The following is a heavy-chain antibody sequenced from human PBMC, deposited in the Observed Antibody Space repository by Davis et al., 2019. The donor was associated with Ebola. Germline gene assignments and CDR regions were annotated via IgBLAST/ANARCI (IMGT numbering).Heavy chain of an antibody. D-gene: IGHD2-2*02. CDR1: GFTFSSAW. J-gene: IGHJ4*02. CDR2: IKSKTDGGTT. CDR3: TTDGRYCSTTSCYNIDY. V-gene: IGHV3-15*01. Sequence: GESLKISCAASGFTFSSAWMRWVRQAPGKGLEWVGRIKSKTDGGTTDYAAAVKGRITISRDDSKNTLFLQMNSLKTEDTAVYYCTTDGRYCSTTSCYNIDYWGQGTLVTVSS.